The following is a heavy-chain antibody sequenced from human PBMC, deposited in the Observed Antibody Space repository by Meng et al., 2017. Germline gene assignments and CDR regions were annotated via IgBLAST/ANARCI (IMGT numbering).Heavy chain of an antibody. J-gene: IGHJ4*02. CDR2: ISAYNGNT. V-gene: IGHV1-18*01. D-gene: IGHD3-3*01. CDR1: GYTFTSYG. CDR3: ARETYYDFWSGYGHFDY. Sequence: VQPGTSGAEGKEPGASVKVPCKASGYTFTSYGISWVRQAPGQGLEWMGWISAYNGNTNYAQKLQGRVTMTTDTSTSTAYMELRSLRSDDTAVYYCARETYYDFWSGYGHFDYWGQGTLVTVAS.